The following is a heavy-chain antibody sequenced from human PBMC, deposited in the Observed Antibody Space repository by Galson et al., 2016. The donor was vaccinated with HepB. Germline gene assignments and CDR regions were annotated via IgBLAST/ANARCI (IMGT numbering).Heavy chain of an antibody. CDR3: ARRRDEWYNDSRGLEKFDY. CDR2: IYYSGIT. D-gene: IGHD3-22*01. J-gene: IGHJ4*02. Sequence: SETLSLTCTVSGGSISSRSYYGGWIRQPPGKGLEWIGSIYYSGITYYNPSLKSRVTISVDTSKNQFSLKLSSVTAADTAVYYCARRRDEWYNDSRGLEKFDYWGQGTLVTVSS. CDR1: GGSISSRSYY. V-gene: IGHV4-39*01.